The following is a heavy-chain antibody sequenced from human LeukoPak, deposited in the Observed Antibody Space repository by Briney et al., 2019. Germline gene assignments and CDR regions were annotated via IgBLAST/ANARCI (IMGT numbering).Heavy chain of an antibody. Sequence: GGSLRLSCAASGFTFSSYWMSWVRQAPGKGLEWVAKIKQDGSEKYYVDSVKGRFTISRDNAKNSLYLQMNSLRAEDTAVYYCARDQDYCEEVGAFDIWGQGTMVTVSS. J-gene: IGHJ3*02. V-gene: IGHV3-7*01. CDR1: GFTFSSYW. CDR2: IKQDGSEK. D-gene: IGHD4-17*01. CDR3: ARDQDYCEEVGAFDI.